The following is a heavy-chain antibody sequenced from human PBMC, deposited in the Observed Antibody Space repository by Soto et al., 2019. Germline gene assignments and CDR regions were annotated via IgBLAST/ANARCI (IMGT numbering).Heavy chain of an antibody. CDR1: GFTCSSYA. D-gene: IGHD5-12*01. CDR2: ISYDGSNK. Sequence: PGGSLRLSCAASGFTCSSYAMHWVRQAPGKGLEWVAVISYDGSNKYYADSVKGRFTISRDNSKNTLYLQMNSLRAEDTAVYYCAREKRWLQLGDYWGQGTLVTVSS. V-gene: IGHV3-30-3*01. CDR3: AREKRWLQLGDY. J-gene: IGHJ4*02.